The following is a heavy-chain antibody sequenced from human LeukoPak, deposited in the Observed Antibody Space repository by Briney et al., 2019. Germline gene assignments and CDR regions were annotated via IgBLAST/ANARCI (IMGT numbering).Heavy chain of an antibody. V-gene: IGHV3-21*01. Sequence: GGSLRLSCAASGFTFSSYSMNWVRQAPGKGLEWVSSISSSSSYIYYADSVKGRFTISRDNAKNSPYLQMNSLRAEDTAVYYCARDGGYSGYDLGYYYYYYYMDVWGKGTTVTVSS. CDR3: ARDGGYSGYDLGYYYYYYYMDV. CDR2: ISSSSSYI. D-gene: IGHD5-12*01. J-gene: IGHJ6*03. CDR1: GFTFSSYS.